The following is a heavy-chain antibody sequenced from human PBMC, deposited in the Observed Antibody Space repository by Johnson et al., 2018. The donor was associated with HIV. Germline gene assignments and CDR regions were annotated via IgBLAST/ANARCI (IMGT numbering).Heavy chain of an antibody. CDR3: AKDGATRAFDI. Sequence: QVQLVESGGGLVKPGGSLRLSCAASGFTFSDYYMTWIRQAPGKGLEWLSFISSSGDIIRYADSVKGRFTISRDNAKNSLHLQMNSLRAEDTAVYYCAKDGATRAFDIWGQGTMVTVSS. D-gene: IGHD1-26*01. CDR1: GFTFSDYY. CDR2: ISSSGDII. V-gene: IGHV3-11*04. J-gene: IGHJ3*02.